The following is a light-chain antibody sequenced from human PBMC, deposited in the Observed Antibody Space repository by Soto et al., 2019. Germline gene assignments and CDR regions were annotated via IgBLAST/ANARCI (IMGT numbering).Light chain of an antibody. Sequence: DIQMTQSPSTLSASVGDRVTITCRASQSITSSLAWHQHKPGKAPNLLIYKASSLASGVPSRFSGSGSGTEFTLTITSLQPDDFAPYYCQQYDSYPVTFGQGTRLEIK. CDR1: QSITSS. J-gene: IGKJ5*01. CDR3: QQYDSYPVT. CDR2: KAS. V-gene: IGKV1-5*03.